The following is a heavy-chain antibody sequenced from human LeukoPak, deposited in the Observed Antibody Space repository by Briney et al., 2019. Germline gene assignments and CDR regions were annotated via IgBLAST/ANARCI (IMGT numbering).Heavy chain of an antibody. CDR1: GFPFISYS. Sequence: GGSLRLSCAASGFPFISYSMNWVGQAPGKGLEGVSSISSSSSYIYYADSVKGRFTISRDNAKNSLYLQMNSLRAEDTAVYYCASGKDPGGAFDIWGQGTMVTVSS. J-gene: IGHJ3*02. V-gene: IGHV3-21*01. CDR2: ISSSSSYI. D-gene: IGHD1-14*01. CDR3: ASGKDPGGAFDI.